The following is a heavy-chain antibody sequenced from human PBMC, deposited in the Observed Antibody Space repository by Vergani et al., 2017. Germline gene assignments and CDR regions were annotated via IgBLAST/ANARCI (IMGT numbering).Heavy chain of an antibody. D-gene: IGHD3-22*01. Sequence: EVQLVESGGGLVKPGGSLRLSCAASGFTFSSYAMSWVRQAPGKGLEWVSAISGSGGSTYYADSVKGRLTISRDNSKNTLYLQMNSLRAEDTAVYYCAKDLERYYDSDYWGQGTLVTVSS. CDR2: ISGSGGST. V-gene: IGHV3-23*04. CDR1: GFTFSSYA. J-gene: IGHJ4*02. CDR3: AKDLERYYDSDY.